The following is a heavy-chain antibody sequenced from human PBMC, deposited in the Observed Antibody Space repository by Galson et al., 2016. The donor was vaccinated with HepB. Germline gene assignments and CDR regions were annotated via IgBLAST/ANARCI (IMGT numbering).Heavy chain of an antibody. CDR1: GYTFSSYA. CDR2: ISTYNDNT. CDR3: ARESPVTGYYLGFDY. D-gene: IGHD3-9*01. V-gene: IGHV1-18*01. Sequence: SVKVSCKASGYTFSSYAINWVRQAPGQGLEWMGWISTYNDNTDYAQNVQGRVTMTTDTTTRTAYMELRSLTSDDTAVYFCARESPVTGYYLGFDYWGQGTLVTVSS. J-gene: IGHJ4*02.